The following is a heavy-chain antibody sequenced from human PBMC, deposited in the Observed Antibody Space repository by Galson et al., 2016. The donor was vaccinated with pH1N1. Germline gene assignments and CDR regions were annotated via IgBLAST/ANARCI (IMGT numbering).Heavy chain of an antibody. CDR3: AREDYYDVDLSDWYFDL. CDR2: IIPILGST. J-gene: IGHJ2*01. Sequence: LEWMGRIIPILGSTNYAQKFQGKITITADESTSTAYMELNSLRSEDTALYYCAREDYYDVDLSDWYFDLWGRGTLVTVSS. V-gene: IGHV1-69*01. D-gene: IGHD3-22*01.